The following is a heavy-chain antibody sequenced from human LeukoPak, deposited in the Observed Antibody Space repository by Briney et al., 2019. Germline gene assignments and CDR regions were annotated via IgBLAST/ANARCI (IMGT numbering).Heavy chain of an antibody. V-gene: IGHV3-7*01. J-gene: IGHJ4*02. Sequence: PGGSLRLSCAASGFTFSSYWMSWVRQAPGKGLEWVANIKQDGSEKYYVDSVKGRFTISRDNAKNSLYLQMNSLRAEDTAVYYCARDPGKWELGYFDYWGQGTLVTVSS. D-gene: IGHD1-26*01. CDR1: GFTFSSYW. CDR2: IKQDGSEK. CDR3: ARDPGKWELGYFDY.